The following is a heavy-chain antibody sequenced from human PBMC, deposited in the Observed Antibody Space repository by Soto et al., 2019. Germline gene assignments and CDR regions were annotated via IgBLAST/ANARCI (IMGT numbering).Heavy chain of an antibody. V-gene: IGHV4-59*01. D-gene: IGHD2-15*01. J-gene: IGHJ4*01. CDR1: GTRITKNY. CDR3: ARDPSGPYDH. CDR2: IYYSGST. Sequence: SETLRLTXTVSGTRITKNYWSWIRQAPGKGLEWIGYIYYSGSTTYKPSLKRRFTMSADTSKDQFSLKLNCVTAADTAVYYRARDPSGPYDHWGPGTLVTVSS.